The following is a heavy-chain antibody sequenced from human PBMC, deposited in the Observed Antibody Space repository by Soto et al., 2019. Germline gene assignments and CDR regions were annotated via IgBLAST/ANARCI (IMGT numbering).Heavy chain of an antibody. CDR1: GFTFSNAW. CDR2: IKSKTDGGTT. D-gene: IGHD3-3*01. Sequence: GGSLRLSCAASGFTFSNAWMNWVRQAPGKGLEWVGRIKSKTDGGTTDYAAPVKGRFTISRDDSKNTLYLQMNSLKTEDTAVYYCTTEYDFWSGTYGMDVWGQGTTVTVSS. CDR3: TTEYDFWSGTYGMDV. V-gene: IGHV3-15*07. J-gene: IGHJ6*02.